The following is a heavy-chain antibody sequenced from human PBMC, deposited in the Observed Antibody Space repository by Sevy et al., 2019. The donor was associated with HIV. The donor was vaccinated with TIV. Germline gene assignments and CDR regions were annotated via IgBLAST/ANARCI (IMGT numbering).Heavy chain of an antibody. CDR3: ARDGGCSSTSCLLYFDS. V-gene: IGHV3-21*06. CDR1: GFTFSDYY. D-gene: IGHD2-2*01. J-gene: IGHJ4*02. Sequence: GGSLRLSCAASGFTFSDYYMNWVRQAPGKGLEWVSSISGRSSYIHYADLVRGRFTISRDNAKNSLYLQMNSLRADDTAVYFCARDGGCSSTSCLLYFDSWGQGALVTVSS. CDR2: ISGRSSYI.